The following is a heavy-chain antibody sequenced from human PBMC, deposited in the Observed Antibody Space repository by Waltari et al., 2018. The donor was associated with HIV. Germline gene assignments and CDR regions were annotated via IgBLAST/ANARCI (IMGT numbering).Heavy chain of an antibody. V-gene: IGHV4-38-2*02. Sequence: QVQLQESGPGLVKPSETLSLTCTVSGYSISSGYYWGWIRQPPGRGLAWIGSMYHSGSTYSNPSLKSRVTRSVDTSKNQFSLKLSSVTAADTAVYYRARRSGEYWYFDLWGRGTLVTVSS. CDR3: ARRSGEYWYFDL. D-gene: IGHD7-27*01. CDR2: MYHSGST. CDR1: GYSISSGYY. J-gene: IGHJ2*01.